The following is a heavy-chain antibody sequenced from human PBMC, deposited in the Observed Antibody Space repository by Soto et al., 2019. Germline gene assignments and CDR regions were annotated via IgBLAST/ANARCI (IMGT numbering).Heavy chain of an antibody. CDR1: GGSISSSSYY. CDR2: IYYSGST. Sequence: ASETLSLTCTVSGGSISSSSYYWGWIRQPPGKGLEWIGSIYYSGSTYYNPSLKSRVTISVDTSKNQFSLKLSSVTAADTAVYYCARAPRTEITSQNIVIRAHNWFDPWGQGTLVTVSS. CDR3: ARAPRTEITSQNIVIRAHNWFDP. D-gene: IGHD3-16*02. J-gene: IGHJ5*02. V-gene: IGHV4-39*01.